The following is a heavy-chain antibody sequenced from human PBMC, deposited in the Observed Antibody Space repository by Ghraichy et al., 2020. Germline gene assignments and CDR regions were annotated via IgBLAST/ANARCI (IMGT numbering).Heavy chain of an antibody. CDR3: AREPHYVWGSYREDWFDP. J-gene: IGHJ5*02. CDR1: GYTFTSYD. CDR2: MNPNSGNT. V-gene: IGHV1-8*01. Sequence: ASVKVSCKASGYTFTSYDINWVRQATGQGLEWMGWMNPNSGNTGYAQKFQGRVTMTRNTSISTAYMELSSLRSEDTAVYYCAREPHYVWGSYREDWFDPWGQGTLVTVSS. D-gene: IGHD3-16*01.